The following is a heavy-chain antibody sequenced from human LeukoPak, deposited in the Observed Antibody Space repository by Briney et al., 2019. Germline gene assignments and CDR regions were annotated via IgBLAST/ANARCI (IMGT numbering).Heavy chain of an antibody. D-gene: IGHD3-10*01. CDR3: ARERFGELSD. CDR2: ISSSSSYI. CDR1: GFTFSSYS. Sequence: PGGSLRLSCAASGFTFSSYSMDWVHQAPGKRLEWVSSISSSSSYIYYADSVKGRFTISRDNAKNSLYLQMNSLRAEDTAVYYCARERFGELSDWGQGTLVTVSA. V-gene: IGHV3-21*01. J-gene: IGHJ4*02.